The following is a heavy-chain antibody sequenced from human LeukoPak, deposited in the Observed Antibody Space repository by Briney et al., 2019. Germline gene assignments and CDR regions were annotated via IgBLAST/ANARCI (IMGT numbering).Heavy chain of an antibody. D-gene: IGHD5-12*01. J-gene: IGHJ4*02. V-gene: IGHV4-34*01. CDR3: ARGGGYSGYDFGY. CDR1: GGSFSGYY. Sequence: PSETLSLTCAVYGGSFSGYYWSWIRQPPGKGLEWIGEINHSGRTNYSPSLKSRVTISVDTSKNQFSLNLSSVTAADTAVYYCARGGGYSGYDFGYWGQGTLVTVSS. CDR2: INHSGRT.